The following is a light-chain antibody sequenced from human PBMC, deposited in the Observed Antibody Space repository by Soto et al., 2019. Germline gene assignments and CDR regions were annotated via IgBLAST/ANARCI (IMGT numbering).Light chain of an antibody. J-gene: IGLJ1*01. CDR2: DVS. Sequence: QSALTQPASVSGSPGQSITISCTGTSSDVGGYNYVSWYQQHPGKAPKLMIYDVSNRPSGVSNRFSGSKSGNTASLTISGLQAEDEADYYCSSYTSSSTPGGVFGTVTKLTVL. V-gene: IGLV2-14*01. CDR1: SSDVGGYNY. CDR3: SSYTSSSTPGGV.